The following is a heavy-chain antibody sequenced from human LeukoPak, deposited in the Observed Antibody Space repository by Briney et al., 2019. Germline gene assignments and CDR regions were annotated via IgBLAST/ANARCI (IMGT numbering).Heavy chain of an antibody. J-gene: IGHJ4*02. CDR2: IYPGDSDT. Sequence: GESLKISCKGSGYSFTSYWIGWVRQMPGKGLEWMGIIYPGDSDTRYSPSFQGQVTISADKSISTAYLQWSSLKASDTAMYYCARHAKSVYYYDSSGYYYAAEGFDYWGQGTLVTVSS. V-gene: IGHV5-51*01. CDR1: GYSFTSYW. CDR3: ARHAKSVYYYDSSGYYYAAEGFDY. D-gene: IGHD3-22*01.